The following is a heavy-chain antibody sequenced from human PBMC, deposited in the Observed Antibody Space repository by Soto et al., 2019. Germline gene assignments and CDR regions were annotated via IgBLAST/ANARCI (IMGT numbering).Heavy chain of an antibody. J-gene: IGHJ4*02. Sequence: GGSLRPSCAASGFTFKTYGTNWVRQAPGRGLEWISAISGSGTDKYYADSAKGRFTISRDNSKNTLYLQMNSLRAEDTAVYYCAKESVAGVPPYYFDYWGQGTLVTVSS. CDR3: AKESVAGVPPYYFDY. CDR2: ISGSGTDK. D-gene: IGHD6-19*01. V-gene: IGHV3-23*01. CDR1: GFTFKTYG.